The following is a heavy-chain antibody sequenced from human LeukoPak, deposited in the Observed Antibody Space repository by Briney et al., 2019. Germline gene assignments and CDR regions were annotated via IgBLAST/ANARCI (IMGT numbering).Heavy chain of an antibody. J-gene: IGHJ4*02. Sequence: PSETLSLTCAVYGGSFSGYYWSWIRQPPGKGLEWIGEINHSRSTNYNPSLKSRVTISVDTSKNQFSLKLSSVTAADTAVYYCARVDNYYGSGSYYNLFDYWGQGTLVTVSS. V-gene: IGHV4-34*01. D-gene: IGHD3-10*01. CDR2: INHSRST. CDR3: ARVDNYYGSGSYYNLFDY. CDR1: GGSFSGYY.